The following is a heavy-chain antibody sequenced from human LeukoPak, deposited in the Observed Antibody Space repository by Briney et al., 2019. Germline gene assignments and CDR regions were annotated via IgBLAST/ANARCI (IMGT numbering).Heavy chain of an antibody. Sequence: GGSLRLSCAASGFTVSSNYMSWVRQAPGKGLEWVSVIYSGGSTYYADSVKGRFTISRDNSKNTLYLQMNSPRAEDTAVYYCARVVRGVAYYWGQGTLVTVSS. V-gene: IGHV3-53*01. CDR2: IYSGGST. CDR1: GFTVSSNY. D-gene: IGHD3-10*02. CDR3: ARVVRGVAYY. J-gene: IGHJ4*02.